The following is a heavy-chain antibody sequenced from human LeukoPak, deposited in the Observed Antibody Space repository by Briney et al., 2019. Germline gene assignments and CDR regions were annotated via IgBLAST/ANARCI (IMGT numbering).Heavy chain of an antibody. CDR3: ARVLEPGHCFDY. CDR1: GFTFSSYS. D-gene: IGHD1-1*01. J-gene: IGHJ4*02. CDR2: ISSSGTYI. V-gene: IGHV3-21*01. Sequence: GGSLRLSCAASGFTFSSYSINWVRQVPGKGLEWVSSISSSGTYIYYADSVKGRFTISRDNAKNSLYLQMNSLRAEDSAVYYCARVLEPGHCFDYWGQGALVTVSS.